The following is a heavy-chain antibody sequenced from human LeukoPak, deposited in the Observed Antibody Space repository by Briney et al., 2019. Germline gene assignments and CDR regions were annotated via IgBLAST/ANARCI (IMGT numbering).Heavy chain of an antibody. Sequence: SETLSLTCTVSGGSISSYYWNWIRQPPGKGLEWIGSIYYSGSTYYNPSLKSRVTISVDTSKNQFSLKLSSVTAADTAVYYCARSSGQWLVRDFDYWGQGTLVTVSS. CDR2: IYYSGST. V-gene: IGHV4-39*07. J-gene: IGHJ4*02. CDR3: ARSSGQWLVRDFDY. CDR1: GGSISSYY. D-gene: IGHD6-19*01.